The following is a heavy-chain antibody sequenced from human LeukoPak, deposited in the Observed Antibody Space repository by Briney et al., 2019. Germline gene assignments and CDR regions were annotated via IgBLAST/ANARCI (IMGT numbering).Heavy chain of an antibody. CDR2: VHHSGTA. Sequence: ASETLSLTCTVPGASISSDYWSSIRQPPGKALEWIGYVHHSGTANYNPSLESRVIISGDTSKNQFSLKLSSVTAADTAVYYCAKSPRADTYLFDTWGQGILVTVSS. CDR1: GASISSDY. J-gene: IGHJ5*02. CDR3: AKSPRADTYLFDT. V-gene: IGHV4-59*01.